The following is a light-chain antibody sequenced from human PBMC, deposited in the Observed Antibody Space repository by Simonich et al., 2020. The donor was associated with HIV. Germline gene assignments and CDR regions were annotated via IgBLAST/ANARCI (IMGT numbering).Light chain of an antibody. V-gene: IGKV1-8*01. CDR1: QGISSY. J-gene: IGKJ2*01. Sequence: AIRMTQSPSSLSASTGDRVTITCRAGQGISSYLAWYQQKPGKAPKLLIYAASTLQSGVPSRFSGSGSGTDFTLTISCLQSEDFATYYCQQYNSYPMYTFGQGTKLEIK. CDR3: QQYNSYPMYT. CDR2: AAS.